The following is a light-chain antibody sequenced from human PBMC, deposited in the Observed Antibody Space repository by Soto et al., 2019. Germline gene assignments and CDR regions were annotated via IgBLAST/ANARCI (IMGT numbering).Light chain of an antibody. CDR1: NSNIGADYG. Sequence: QSVLTQPPSVTGAPGQRVTISCTGSNSNIGADYGVHWYQQFPETAPKLLIYDNTNRPSGVPDRFSGSNSGTSASLAITGLQAEDEADYYCQSFDSSFIGLVFGGGTKLTVL. J-gene: IGLJ2*01. V-gene: IGLV1-40*01. CDR2: DNT. CDR3: QSFDSSFIGLV.